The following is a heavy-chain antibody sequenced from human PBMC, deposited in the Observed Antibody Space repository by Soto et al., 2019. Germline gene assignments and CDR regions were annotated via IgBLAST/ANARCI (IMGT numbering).Heavy chain of an antibody. D-gene: IGHD4-17*01. Sequence: EVHLVESGGGLVQPGGSLRLSCAASEFTFSQHWMSWVRQALGKGLEWVADIKPDGSEKYYVDSVKGLFPISRDNAKNTVYRQLNSLRVEVTAVYYCARGHYGREYRGQGTLVIVSS. V-gene: IGHV3-7*01. CDR3: ARGHYGREY. CDR1: EFTFSQHW. J-gene: IGHJ4*02. CDR2: IKPDGSEK.